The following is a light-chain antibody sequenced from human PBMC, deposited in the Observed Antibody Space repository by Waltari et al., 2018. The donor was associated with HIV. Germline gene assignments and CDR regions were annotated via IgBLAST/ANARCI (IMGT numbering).Light chain of an antibody. CDR3: QSYDRSIQV. Sequence: NFMLTQPHPVSASPGKTVTISCTRRSGSTVDNYVHCYQQRPGSSPILVIYEDKQRPSGVPDRFSGSIGSSSNSASLTISGLKTEDEGDYYCQSYDRSIQVFGGGTKLTVL. V-gene: IGLV6-57*01. CDR2: EDK. CDR1: SGSTVDNY. J-gene: IGLJ3*02.